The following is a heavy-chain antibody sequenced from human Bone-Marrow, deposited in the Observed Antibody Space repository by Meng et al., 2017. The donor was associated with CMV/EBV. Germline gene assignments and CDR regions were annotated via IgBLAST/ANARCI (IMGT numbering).Heavy chain of an antibody. CDR3: ARHPDP. J-gene: IGHJ5*02. Sequence: GGSLRLSCAASGFIFSSYEMNWVRQAPGKGLEWVSFISSSGGTIYYADSVKGRFTISRDNAKNSLYLQMNSLRAEDTAGYYCARHPDPWGQGTLGTVSS. CDR2: ISSSGGTI. V-gene: IGHV3-48*03. CDR1: GFIFSSYE.